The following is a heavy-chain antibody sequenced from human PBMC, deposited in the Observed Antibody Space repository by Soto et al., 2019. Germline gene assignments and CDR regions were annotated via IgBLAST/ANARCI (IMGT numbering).Heavy chain of an antibody. CDR1: GFTLSGND. CDR3: ARGGWYASWSSSDC. J-gene: IGHJ4*02. V-gene: IGHV3-30*03. CDR2: MSYDGSRQ. D-gene: IGHD2-2*01. Sequence: QVQLVESGGGVVQPGRSLRLSCAASGFTLSGNDMHWVRKAPGKGPEWVAVMSYDGSRQYYADSVKGRFTISRDTSKSTLYLQMNSLTTEDTAVYYCARGGWYASWSSSDCWGQGTLVTVSS.